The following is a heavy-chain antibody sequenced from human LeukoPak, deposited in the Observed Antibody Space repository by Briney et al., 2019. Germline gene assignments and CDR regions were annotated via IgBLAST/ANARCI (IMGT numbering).Heavy chain of an antibody. CDR1: GYSFTSYW. J-gene: IGHJ3*02. CDR3: ARTTSVTTDAFNI. CDR2: IYPGDSET. D-gene: IGHD4-17*01. V-gene: IGHV5-51*01. Sequence: GESLKISCKGSGYSFTSYWIGWVRQMPGKGLEWMGIIYPGDSETRYSPSFQGQVTISADKSISTAYLQWSSLKASDTAMYYCARTTSVTTDAFNIWGQGTMVTISS.